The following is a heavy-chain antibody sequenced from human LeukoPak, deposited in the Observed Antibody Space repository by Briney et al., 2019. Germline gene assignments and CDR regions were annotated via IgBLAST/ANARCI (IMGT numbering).Heavy chain of an antibody. Sequence: GGSLRLSCAASGFTFESYWMSWVRQAPGKGLEWVANIKQDGSEKYYVDSVKGRFTISRDNANNSLYLQMNSLRAEDTAVYYCARPMYYYDSSGPDYWGQGTLVTVSS. CDR1: GFTFESYW. CDR3: ARPMYYYDSSGPDY. CDR2: IKQDGSEK. D-gene: IGHD3-22*01. V-gene: IGHV3-7*01. J-gene: IGHJ4*02.